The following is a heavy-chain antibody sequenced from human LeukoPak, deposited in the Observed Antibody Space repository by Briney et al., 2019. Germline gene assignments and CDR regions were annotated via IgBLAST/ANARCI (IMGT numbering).Heavy chain of an antibody. CDR3: ARPNRLGYCSSTSCYSRDVFDI. J-gene: IGHJ3*02. D-gene: IGHD2-2*02. Sequence: GPSVWLSREASGYTFTAYYMHWVPQAPGQGLEWMGWINPNSADTKYAQTFQGRVTMTRDTSINTPYMERSRLRSNETAVYDCARPNRLGYCSSTSCYSRDVFDIWGQGTMVTVSS. CDR2: INPNSADT. V-gene: IGHV1-2*03. CDR1: GYTFTAYY.